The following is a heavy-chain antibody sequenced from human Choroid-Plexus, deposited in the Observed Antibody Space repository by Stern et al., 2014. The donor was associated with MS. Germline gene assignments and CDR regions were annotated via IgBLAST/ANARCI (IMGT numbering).Heavy chain of an antibody. Sequence: VQLEESGGGVVQPGRPLRLSCVASGFTFGSCAMHWVRQAPGKGLEWVAGVSYDGSNKYYADSVKGRFHISRDNSQNTLYMQMSSLRPEDTAVYYCAKDRQYLTYFFDHWGQGSLVTVSS. D-gene: IGHD2/OR15-2a*01. J-gene: IGHJ5*02. CDR2: VSYDGSNK. CDR1: GFTFGSCA. CDR3: AKDRQYLTYFFDH. V-gene: IGHV3-30*18.